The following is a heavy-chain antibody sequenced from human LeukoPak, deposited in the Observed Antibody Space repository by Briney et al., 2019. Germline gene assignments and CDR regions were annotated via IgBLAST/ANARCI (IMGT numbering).Heavy chain of an antibody. CDR2: IKQDGKAK. V-gene: IGHV3-7*01. Sequence: GGSLRLSCAASGFTFSSYWMSWVRQAPGKGLEWVANIKQDGKAKYYVDSVKSRFTISRDSAKNSLYLQMNSLRVEDTAVYYCAREFPFYYYMDVWGKGTTVTVSS. CDR3: AREFPFYYYMDV. CDR1: GFTFSSYW. J-gene: IGHJ6*03.